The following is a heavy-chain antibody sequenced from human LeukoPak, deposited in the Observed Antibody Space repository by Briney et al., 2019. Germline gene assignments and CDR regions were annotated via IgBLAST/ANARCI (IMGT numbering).Heavy chain of an antibody. Sequence: GGSLRLSYAASGFTFSSYSMNWVRQAPGKGLDWVSSISSSSSYIYYADSVKGRFTISRDNAKNSLYLQMNSLRAEDTAVYYCARDLYCGGDCYYMAYFDYWGQGTLVTVSS. CDR2: ISSSSSYI. J-gene: IGHJ4*02. D-gene: IGHD2-21*02. V-gene: IGHV3-21*01. CDR3: ARDLYCGGDCYYMAYFDY. CDR1: GFTFSSYS.